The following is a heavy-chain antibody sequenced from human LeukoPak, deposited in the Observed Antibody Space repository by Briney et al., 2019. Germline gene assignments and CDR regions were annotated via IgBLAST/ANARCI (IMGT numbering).Heavy chain of an antibody. CDR1: GGSFSGYY. D-gene: IGHD2-2*01. J-gene: IGHJ4*02. Sequence: PSETLSLTCAVYGGSFSGYYWSWIRQPPGKGLEWIGEINHSGSTNYNPSLKSRVTISVDTSKNQFSLKLSSVTAADTAMYYCARGRCSSTSCYAVYWGRGTLVTVSS. CDR3: ARGRCSSTSCYAVY. V-gene: IGHV4-34*01. CDR2: INHSGST.